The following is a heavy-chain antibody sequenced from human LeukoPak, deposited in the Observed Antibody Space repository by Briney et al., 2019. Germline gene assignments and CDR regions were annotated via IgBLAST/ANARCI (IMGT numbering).Heavy chain of an antibody. Sequence: SETLSLTCTVSGGPISSYYWSWIRQSPGKGLEWIGYIYYSGSTNYNPSLKSRVTISVDTSKNQFSLKLSSVTAADTAVYYCASLYSSSWYVYFQHWGQGTLVTVSS. V-gene: IGHV4-59*01. J-gene: IGHJ1*01. CDR1: GGPISSYY. CDR2: IYYSGST. CDR3: ASLYSSSWYVYFQH. D-gene: IGHD6-13*01.